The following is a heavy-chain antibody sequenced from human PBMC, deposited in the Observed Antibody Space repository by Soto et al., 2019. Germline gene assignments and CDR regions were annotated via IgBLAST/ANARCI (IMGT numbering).Heavy chain of an antibody. CDR1: GFTFSSYA. CDR3: ARESCSGGNCYSGWFDP. Sequence: GGSLRLSCAASGFTFSSYAMHWVRQAPGKGLEYVSAISSNGGSTYYASSVKGRFTISRDNSKNTLYLQMGSLRAEDMAVYYCARESCSGGNCYSGWFDPWGQGTLVTVSS. CDR2: ISSNGGST. D-gene: IGHD2-15*01. J-gene: IGHJ5*02. V-gene: IGHV3-64*01.